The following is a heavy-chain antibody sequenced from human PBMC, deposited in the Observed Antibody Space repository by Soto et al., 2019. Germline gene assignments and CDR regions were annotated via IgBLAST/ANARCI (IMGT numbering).Heavy chain of an antibody. CDR2: IIPIFGTA. V-gene: IGHV1-69*13. Sequence: ASVKVSCKASGGTFSSYAISWVRQAPGQGLEWMGGIIPIFGTANYAQKFQGRVTITADESTSTAYMELSSLRSEDTAVYYCAEGYCSGGSCRPDAYYFDYWGQGTLVTVSS. CDR3: AEGYCSGGSCRPDAYYFDY. J-gene: IGHJ4*02. D-gene: IGHD2-15*01. CDR1: GGTFSSYA.